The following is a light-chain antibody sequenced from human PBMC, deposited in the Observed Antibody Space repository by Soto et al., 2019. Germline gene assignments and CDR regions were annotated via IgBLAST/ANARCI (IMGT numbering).Light chain of an antibody. V-gene: IGKV3-20*01. J-gene: IGKJ1*01. Sequence: EIVLTQSPGTLSLSPGDRATLSCRASQSVRSSYLAWDQQKPGQAHRLLIYGTSSRATGIPDRFSGSGSGTNFTLTISRLEPEDFAGYYCQQYGSSPPWTFGQGTKVEIK. CDR1: QSVRSSY. CDR2: GTS. CDR3: QQYGSSPPWT.